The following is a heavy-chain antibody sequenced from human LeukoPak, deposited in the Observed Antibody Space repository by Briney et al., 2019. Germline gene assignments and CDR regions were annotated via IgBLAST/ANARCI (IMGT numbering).Heavy chain of an antibody. Sequence: ASVKVSCKASGYTFTSYGISWVRQAPGQRLEWMGWISAYNGNTNYAQKLQGRVTMTTDTSTSTAYMELRSLRSDDTAVYYCARLDYDILTGYYKTFDYWGQGTLVTVSS. CDR3: ARLDYDILTGYYKTFDY. CDR1: GYTFTSYG. D-gene: IGHD3-9*01. CDR2: ISAYNGNT. J-gene: IGHJ4*02. V-gene: IGHV1-18*01.